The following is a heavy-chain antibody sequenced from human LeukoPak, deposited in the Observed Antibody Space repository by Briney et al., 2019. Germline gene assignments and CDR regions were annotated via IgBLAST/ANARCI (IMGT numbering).Heavy chain of an antibody. J-gene: IGHJ6*03. CDR2: IYYSGST. V-gene: IGHV4-39*07. CDR3: ARDHLWFGELSPSPMDV. CDR1: GGSISSSSYY. Sequence: SETLSLTCTVSGGSISSSSYYWGWIRQPPGKGLEWIGSIYYSGSTYYNPSLKSRVTISVDTSKNQFSLKLSSVTAADTAVYYCARDHLWFGELSPSPMDVWGKGTTVTVSS. D-gene: IGHD3-10*01.